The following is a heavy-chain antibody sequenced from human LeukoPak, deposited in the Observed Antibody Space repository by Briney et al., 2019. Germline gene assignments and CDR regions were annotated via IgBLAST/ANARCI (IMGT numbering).Heavy chain of an antibody. J-gene: IGHJ4*02. CDR3: ARDRLHYGEYEKTLDY. CDR2: IRYDGSNK. Sequence: GGSLRLSCAASGFTFSSYGMHWVRQAPGKWLEWVAFIRYDGSNKYYADSVKGRFTISRDNSKNTLYLQMNSLRAEDTAVYYCARDRLHYGEYEKTLDYWGQGTLVTVSS. CDR1: GFTFSSYG. D-gene: IGHD4-17*01. V-gene: IGHV3-30*02.